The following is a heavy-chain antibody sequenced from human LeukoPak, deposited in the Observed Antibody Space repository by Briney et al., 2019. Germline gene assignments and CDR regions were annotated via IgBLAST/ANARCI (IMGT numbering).Heavy chain of an antibody. CDR3: ARGYSYYFES. CDR2: IYSSGST. J-gene: IGHJ4*02. CDR1: GGSISSYY. V-gene: IGHV4-59*01. Sequence: SETLSLTCTVSGGSISSYYWSWIRQPPGKGLEWIGYIYSSGSTNYNPSLKSRVTISVDTSKNQFSLKLSSVTAADMAVYYCARGYSYYFESWGQGTLVTVSS. D-gene: IGHD5-18*01.